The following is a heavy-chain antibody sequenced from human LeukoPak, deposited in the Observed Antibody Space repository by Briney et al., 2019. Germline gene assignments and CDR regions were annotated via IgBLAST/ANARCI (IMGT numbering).Heavy chain of an antibody. CDR2: ISGRGGST. D-gene: IGHD2-2*01. CDR1: GFTFSSYA. CDR3: ASAYCSSDSCANDYYYGMDV. J-gene: IGHJ6*02. Sequence: GGSLRLSCAASGFTFSSYAMSWVRQAPGKGLEWVSAISGRGGSTYYADSVKGRFTISRDDSKNTLYLQMNSLRAEDTAVYYCASAYCSSDSCANDYYYGMDVWGQGTTVTVSS. V-gene: IGHV3-23*01.